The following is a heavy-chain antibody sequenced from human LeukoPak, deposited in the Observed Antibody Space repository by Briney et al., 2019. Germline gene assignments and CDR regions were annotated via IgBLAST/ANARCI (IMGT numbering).Heavy chain of an antibody. V-gene: IGHV3-21*01. CDR1: GFTFSSYA. Sequence: GGSLRLSCAASGFTFSSYAMTWVRQAPGKGLEWVSSISSSSSYIYYADSVKGRFTISRDNAKNSLYLQMNSLRAEDTAVYYCARSVGGPAETDYWGQGTLVTVSS. D-gene: IGHD6-19*01. J-gene: IGHJ4*02. CDR2: ISSSSSYI. CDR3: ARSVGGPAETDY.